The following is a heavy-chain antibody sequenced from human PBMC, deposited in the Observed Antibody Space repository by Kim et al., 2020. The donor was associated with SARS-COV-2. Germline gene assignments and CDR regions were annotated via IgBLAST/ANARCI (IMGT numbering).Heavy chain of an antibody. CDR3: ARQGNSGWTSHYYYGMDV. D-gene: IGHD6-19*01. V-gene: IGHV1-69*13. Sequence: SVKVSCKASGGTFSSFAISWVRQAPGQGLEWMGGIIPIFGTANYAQRFQGRVTITADESTSTAYMELSSLRSEDTAVYYCARQGNSGWTSHYYYGMDVWGQGTTVTVS. CDR2: IIPIFGTA. J-gene: IGHJ6*02. CDR1: GGTFSSFA.